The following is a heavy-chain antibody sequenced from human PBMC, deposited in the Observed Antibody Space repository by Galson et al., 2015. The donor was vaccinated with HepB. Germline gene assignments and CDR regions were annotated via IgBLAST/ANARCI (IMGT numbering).Heavy chain of an antibody. CDR3: TTEREKFGNWYRAFDI. V-gene: IGHV3-15*01. J-gene: IGHJ3*02. Sequence: SLRLSCAASGLTFSNAWMNWVRQAPGKGLEWVGRIKSKTDGGTTDNAAPVKGRFTISRDDSKNTLYLQMNSLQTEDTAVYYCTTEREKFGNWYRAFDIWGQGTMVTVSS. CDR1: GLTFSNAW. D-gene: IGHD6-13*01. CDR2: IKSKTDGGTT.